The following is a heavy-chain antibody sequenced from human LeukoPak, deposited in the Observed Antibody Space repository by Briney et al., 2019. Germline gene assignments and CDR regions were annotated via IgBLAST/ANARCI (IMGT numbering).Heavy chain of an antibody. D-gene: IGHD4/OR15-4a*01. V-gene: IGHV3-21*01. Sequence: GGSLRLSCAASGFTFSTYSMNWVRQAPGKGLEWVSAISGSSDYIYYADSVKGRFTISRDNAKNTPSLHMNSLRAGDTGVYYCARDGGNYSPQDYWGQGTLVTVSS. CDR2: ISGSSDYI. CDR3: ARDGGNYSPQDY. CDR1: GFTFSTYS. J-gene: IGHJ4*02.